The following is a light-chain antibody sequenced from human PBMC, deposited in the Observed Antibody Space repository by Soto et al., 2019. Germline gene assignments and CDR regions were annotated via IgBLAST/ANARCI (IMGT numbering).Light chain of an antibody. J-gene: IGKJ1*01. V-gene: IGKV3-15*01. CDR1: QSVSNF. Sequence: EKVMTQSPATLSMSPGERATLSCRASQSVSNFLAWYQQKPCQAPRLLIYGASTRATGVPARFSGSGSGTEFTLTISSLQSEDFAVYYCQQYSNWPSWTFGQGTKVDIK. CDR3: QQYSNWPSWT. CDR2: GAS.